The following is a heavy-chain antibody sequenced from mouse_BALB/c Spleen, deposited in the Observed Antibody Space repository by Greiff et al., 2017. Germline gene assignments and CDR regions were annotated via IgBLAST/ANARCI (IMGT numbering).Heavy chain of an antibody. CDR1: GYTFSSYW. V-gene: IGHV1-9*01. Sequence: VKLQQSGAELMKPGASVKISCKATGYTFSSYWIEWVKQRPGHGLEWIGEILPGSGSTNYNEKFKGKATFTADTSSNTAYMQLSSLTSEDSAVYYCARYYRYDGGFADWGQGTLVTVSA. J-gene: IGHJ3*01. CDR3: ARYYRYDGGFAD. D-gene: IGHD2-14*01. CDR2: ILPGSGST.